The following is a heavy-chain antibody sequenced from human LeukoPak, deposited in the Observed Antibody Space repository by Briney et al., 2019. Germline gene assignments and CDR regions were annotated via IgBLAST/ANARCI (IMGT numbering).Heavy chain of an antibody. CDR1: GFTYSSYA. CDR2: FSGSGGST. V-gene: IGHV3-23*01. CDR3: AKAVTTSERYFDY. D-gene: IGHD4-17*01. J-gene: IGHJ4*02. Sequence: GGSLRLSCAASGFTYSSYAMSWVRQAPGKGLECISGFSGSGGSTYYADSVKGRFTISRDNSKNTLYLQMNSLRAEDTAVYYCAKAVTTSERYFDYWGQGTLVTVSS.